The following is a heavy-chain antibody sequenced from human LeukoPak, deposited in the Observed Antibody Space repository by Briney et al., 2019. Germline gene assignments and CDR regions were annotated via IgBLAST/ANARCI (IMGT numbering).Heavy chain of an antibody. CDR3: ARAGYTISSYRFDY. CDR2: IYTTGRT. D-gene: IGHD3-16*02. V-gene: IGHV4-4*07. CDR1: GGSINSYW. Sequence: PSETLSLNCSVSGGSINSYWRSWIRQPAGKGLEFIGRIYTTGRTNYNPSLKSRVSMSVDTSKNKFSLELRSVTAADTAVYFCARAGYTISSYRFDYWGQGALVTVSS. J-gene: IGHJ4*02.